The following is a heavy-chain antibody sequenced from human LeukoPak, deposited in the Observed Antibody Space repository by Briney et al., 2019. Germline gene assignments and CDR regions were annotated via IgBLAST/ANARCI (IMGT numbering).Heavy chain of an antibody. D-gene: IGHD6-6*01. CDR2: IYYSGST. J-gene: IGHJ4*02. Sequence: SETLSLTCTVSGGSISNYYWSWIRQPPGKGLEWIGYIYYSGSTNSNPSLKSRDTISVDTSKNQFSLKLSSVTAADTAVYYCARAGQFIAARPISFDYWGQGTLVTVSS. CDR1: GGSISNYY. V-gene: IGHV4-59*01. CDR3: ARAGQFIAARPISFDY.